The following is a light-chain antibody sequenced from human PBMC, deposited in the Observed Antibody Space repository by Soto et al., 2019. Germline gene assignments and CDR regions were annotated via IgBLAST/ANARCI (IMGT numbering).Light chain of an antibody. V-gene: IGKV1-27*01. CDR1: QGISDY. CDR2: AAS. J-gene: IGKJ3*01. CDR3: QNYCSAPFT. Sequence: DIQMTQSPSSLSEFLGDRGTITCRASQGISDYLVWYQQKPGKVPKLLIYAASTLQSGVPAQFSGTGYGTDFTLTISSLQPEDVATYYCQNYCSAPFTFGPGTKVNI.